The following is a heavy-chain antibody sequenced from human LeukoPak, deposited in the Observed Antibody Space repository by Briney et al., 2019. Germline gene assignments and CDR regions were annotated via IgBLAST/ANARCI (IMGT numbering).Heavy chain of an antibody. J-gene: IGHJ3*02. D-gene: IGHD6-19*01. Sequence: ASVKVSFKASGYTFTSYYMHWVRQAPGQGLEWMGIINPSGGSTSYAQKFQGRVTMTRDTSTSTVYMELSSLRSEDTAVYYCARTPLRYSSGPDAFDIWGQGTMVTVSS. CDR3: ARTPLRYSSGPDAFDI. V-gene: IGHV1-46*01. CDR2: INPSGGST. CDR1: GYTFTSYY.